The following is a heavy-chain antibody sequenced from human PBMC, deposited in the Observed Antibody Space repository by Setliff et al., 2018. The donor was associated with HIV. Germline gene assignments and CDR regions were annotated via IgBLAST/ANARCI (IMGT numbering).Heavy chain of an antibody. V-gene: IGHV4-59*08. Sequence: SETLSLTCTVSGASITSHYWSWIRQPPGKGLEWIGSMYHTGSTYYSPSLNSRFTISVDTSKNQFSLKLRSVTAADTAVYYCARQGDGYNLYHVYYFDYWGQGTLVTVSS. CDR1: GASITSHY. D-gene: IGHD5-12*01. CDR3: ARQGDGYNLYHVYYFDY. J-gene: IGHJ4*02. CDR2: MYHTGST.